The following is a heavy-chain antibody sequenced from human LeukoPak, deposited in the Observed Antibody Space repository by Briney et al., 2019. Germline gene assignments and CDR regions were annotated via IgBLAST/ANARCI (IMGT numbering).Heavy chain of an antibody. Sequence: SETLSLTCTVSGGSISSSSYYWGWIRQPPGKGLEWIGSIYCSGSTYYNPSLKSRVTISVDTSKNQFSLKLSSVTAADTAVYYCAIGVVVSNWFDPWGQGTLVTVSS. D-gene: IGHD2-21*01. CDR1: GGSISSSSYY. V-gene: IGHV4-39*01. CDR2: IYCSGST. CDR3: AIGVVVSNWFDP. J-gene: IGHJ5*02.